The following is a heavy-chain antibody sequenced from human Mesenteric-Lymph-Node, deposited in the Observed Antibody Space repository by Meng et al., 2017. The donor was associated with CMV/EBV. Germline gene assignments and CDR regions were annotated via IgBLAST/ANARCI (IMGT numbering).Heavy chain of an antibody. CDR2: INPYNGNT. V-gene: IGHV1-18*01. Sequence: ASVKVSCKASGYTFTSYGISWVRQAPGQGLEWMGWINPYNGNTLYAQKVQGRVSMTTDTSTTTAYMELGSLRSDDTAVYYCARVPAPYYYDSSGPFDYWGQGTLVTVSS. CDR1: GYTFTSYG. J-gene: IGHJ4*02. D-gene: IGHD3-22*01. CDR3: ARVPAPYYYDSSGPFDY.